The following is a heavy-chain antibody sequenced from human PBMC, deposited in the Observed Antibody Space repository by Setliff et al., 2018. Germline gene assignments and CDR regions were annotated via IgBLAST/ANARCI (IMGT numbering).Heavy chain of an antibody. V-gene: IGHV1-69*05. CDR3: AREGVDTRSSTDYRYYMDV. CDR1: GGSFSRYG. CDR2: TIPMFGTT. Sequence: SVKVSSTASGGSFSRYGITWVRQAPGQGLEWMGGTIPMFGTTNYAQKFQGRVTIITDESKSTAYMELSSLRSEDTAVYFCAREGVDTRSSTDYRYYMDVWGKGTTVTVSS. D-gene: IGHD5-18*01. J-gene: IGHJ6*03.